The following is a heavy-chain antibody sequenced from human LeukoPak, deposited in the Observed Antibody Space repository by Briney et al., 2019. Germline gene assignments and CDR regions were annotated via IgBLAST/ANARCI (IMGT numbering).Heavy chain of an antibody. CDR1: GYTFTSYD. CDR3: ARTLTRRVVVPAAPRGFGY. CDR2: MNPNSGNT. J-gene: IGHJ4*02. Sequence: ASVKVSCKASGYTFTSYDINWVRQATGQGLEWMGWMNPNSGNTGCAQKFQGRVTMTRNTSISTAYMELSSLRSEDTAVYYCARTLTRRVVVPAAPRGFGYWGQGTLVTVSS. V-gene: IGHV1-8*01. D-gene: IGHD2-2*01.